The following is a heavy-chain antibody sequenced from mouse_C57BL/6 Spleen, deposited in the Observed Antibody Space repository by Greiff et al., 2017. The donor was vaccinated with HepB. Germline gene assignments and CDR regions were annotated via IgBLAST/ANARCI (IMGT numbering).Heavy chain of an antibody. V-gene: IGHV1-72*01. D-gene: IGHD2-4*01. CDR2: IDPNSGGT. J-gene: IGHJ3*01. CDR1: GYTFTSYW. CDR3: ARSFYDYAWFAY. Sequence: QVQLQQPGAELVKPGASVKLSCKASGYTFTSYWMHWVKQRPGRGLEWIGRIDPNSGGTKYNEKFKSKATLTVDKPSSIAYMQLSSLTSEDSAVYYCARSFYDYAWFAYWGQGTLVTVSA.